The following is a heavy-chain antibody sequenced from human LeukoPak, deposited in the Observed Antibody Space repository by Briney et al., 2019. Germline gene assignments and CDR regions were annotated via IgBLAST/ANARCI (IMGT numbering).Heavy chain of an antibody. J-gene: IGHJ4*02. CDR1: GFTFSSYG. CDR2: IRYDGSNK. V-gene: IGHV3-30*02. D-gene: IGHD6-13*01. Sequence: PGGSLRLSCAASGFTFSSYGMHWVRQAPGKGLEWVAFIRYDGSNKYYADSVKGRFTISRDNSKNTLDLQMSSLRAEDTAVYYCAKDPSYTAAGIDYWGQGTLVTVSS. CDR3: AKDPSYTAAGIDY.